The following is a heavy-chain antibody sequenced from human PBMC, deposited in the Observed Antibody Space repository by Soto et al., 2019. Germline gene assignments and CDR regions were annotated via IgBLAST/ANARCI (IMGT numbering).Heavy chain of an antibody. CDR1: GYTFTNYA. Sequence: QVQLVQSGAEVKKPGASVKVSCKASGYTFTNYAISWVRQAPGQGLEWMGWISAYNGNTNYAQKLRGRATMTTDTSMSTASMEPRSLRSDDTAVYSCARDSPPVDYWGQGTLGSVSS. CDR3: ARDSPPVDY. CDR2: ISAYNGNT. J-gene: IGHJ4*02. V-gene: IGHV1-18*01.